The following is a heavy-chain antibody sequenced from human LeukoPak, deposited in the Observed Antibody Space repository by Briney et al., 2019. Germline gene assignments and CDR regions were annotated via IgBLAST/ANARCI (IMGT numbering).Heavy chain of an antibody. Sequence: GGSLRLSCAASGFTFSSYGMHWVRQAPGKGLEWVAVIWYDGSNKYYADSVKGRFTISRDNSKNTLYLQMNSLRAEDTAVYYCARDPEPLLWFGELPDYWGQGTLVTVSS. V-gene: IGHV3-33*01. CDR2: IWYDGSNK. CDR1: GFTFSSYG. D-gene: IGHD3-10*01. CDR3: ARDPEPLLWFGELPDY. J-gene: IGHJ4*02.